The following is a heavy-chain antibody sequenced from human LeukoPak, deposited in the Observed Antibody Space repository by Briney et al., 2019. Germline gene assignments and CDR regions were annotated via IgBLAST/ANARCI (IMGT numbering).Heavy chain of an antibody. CDR3: ARGIIAAADRTWFDP. J-gene: IGHJ5*02. D-gene: IGHD6-13*01. CDR2: ISSSSYI. V-gene: IGHV3-21*01. Sequence: GGSLRLSCAASGFTFSSYSMNWVRQAPGKGLEWVSSISSSSYIYYADSVKGRFTISRDNAKNSLYLQMNSLRAEDTAVYYCARGIIAAADRTWFDPWGQGTLVTVSS. CDR1: GFTFSSYS.